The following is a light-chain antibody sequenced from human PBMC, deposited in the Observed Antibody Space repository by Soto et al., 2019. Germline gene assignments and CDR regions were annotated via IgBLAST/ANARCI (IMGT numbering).Light chain of an antibody. CDR3: SSYTSSDTVI. J-gene: IGLJ2*01. CDR1: SSDVGGYSY. Sequence: QSALTQPASVSGSPGQSITISCTGTSSDVGGYSYVSWYQQHPGKAPKLLIYDVSNRPSGVSNRFSGSKSGNTASLTISGLQAEDEADYYCSSYTSSDTVIFGGGTKLTVL. CDR2: DVS. V-gene: IGLV2-14*03.